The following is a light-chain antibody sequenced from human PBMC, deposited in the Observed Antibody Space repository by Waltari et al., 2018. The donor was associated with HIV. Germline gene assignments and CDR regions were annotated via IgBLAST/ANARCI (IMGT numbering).Light chain of an antibody. CDR1: TSNIVKYP. Sequence: QSVLTQPPSVSGAPGQGVSISCFGGTSNIVKYPVHWYQVLPGTPPIVLFYSSDLLSSALSGRFSDSKSVTSAALAISGLQSEDEADYYCATWDDIVNAYVFGTGTKVTVL. CDR2: SSD. V-gene: IGLV1-36*01. CDR3: ATWDDIVNAYV. J-gene: IGLJ1*01.